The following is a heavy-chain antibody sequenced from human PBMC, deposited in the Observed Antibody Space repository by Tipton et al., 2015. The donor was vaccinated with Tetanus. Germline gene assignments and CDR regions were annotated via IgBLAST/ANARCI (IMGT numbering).Heavy chain of an antibody. Sequence: SLRLSCAASGLTFSDYGMHWVRQAPGNGLEWVAVIPFDGRNERYADSVKGRFIISRDNSKNTLYLQMNSLRPEDTAVYYCAKEFQRARIRFFDSWGQGSQVTASS. D-gene: IGHD2-15*01. V-gene: IGHV3-30*18. CDR3: AKEFQRARIRFFDS. CDR2: IPFDGRNE. J-gene: IGHJ4*02. CDR1: GLTFSDYG.